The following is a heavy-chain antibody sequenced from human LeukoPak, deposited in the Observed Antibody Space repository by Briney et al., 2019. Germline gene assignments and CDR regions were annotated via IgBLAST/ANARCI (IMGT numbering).Heavy chain of an antibody. CDR2: TYYRSKWYN. J-gene: IGHJ6*02. V-gene: IGHV6-1*01. CDR3: ARCVLLWFGGDYYGMDV. Sequence: WVRRAPGQGLEWMGRTYYRSKWYNDYAVSVKSRITINPDTSKNQFSLQLNSVTPEDTAVYYCARCVLLWFGGDYYGMDVWGQGTTVTVSS. D-gene: IGHD3-10*01.